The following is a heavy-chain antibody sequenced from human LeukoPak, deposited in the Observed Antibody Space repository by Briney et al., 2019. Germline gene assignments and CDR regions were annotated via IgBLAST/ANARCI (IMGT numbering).Heavy chain of an antibody. V-gene: IGHV3-30*18. CDR3: AKADSSGYYYVVGIGY. J-gene: IGHJ4*02. Sequence: GGSLRLSCAASGFTFSSHGIHWVRQAPGKGLEWVAVISYDGSNKYYADSVKGRFTISRDNSKNTLYLQMNSLRAEDTAVYYCAKADSSGYYYVVGIGYWGQGTLVTVSS. D-gene: IGHD3-22*01. CDR1: GFTFSSHG. CDR2: ISYDGSNK.